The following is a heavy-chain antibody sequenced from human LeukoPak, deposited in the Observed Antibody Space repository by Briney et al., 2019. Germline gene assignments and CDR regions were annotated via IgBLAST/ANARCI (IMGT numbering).Heavy chain of an antibody. CDR3: ARGPRSYSSSWFSPDY. V-gene: IGHV1-46*01. Sequence: ASVKVSCKVSGYTLTELSMHWVRQAPGKGLEWRGIINPSGGSTSYAQKFQGRVTMTRDMSTSTVYMELSSLRSEDTAVYYCARGPRSYSSSWFSPDYWGQGTLVTVSS. D-gene: IGHD6-13*01. CDR2: INPSGGST. J-gene: IGHJ4*02. CDR1: GYTLTELS.